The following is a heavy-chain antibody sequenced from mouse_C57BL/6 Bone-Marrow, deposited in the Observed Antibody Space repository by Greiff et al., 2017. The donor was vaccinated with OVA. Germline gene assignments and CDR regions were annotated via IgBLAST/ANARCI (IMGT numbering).Heavy chain of an antibody. D-gene: IGHD2-4*01. Sequence: VQLQQPGAELVMPGASVKLSCKASGYTFTSYWMHWVKQRPGQGLEWIGEIDPSDSYTNYNQKFKGKSTLTVDKSSSTAYMQLSSRTTEDSAVEYWARGRVYYEYERGGEYWGQGTTLTVSS. CDR2: IDPSDSYT. J-gene: IGHJ2*01. CDR1: GYTFTSYW. CDR3: ARGRVYYEYERGGEY. V-gene: IGHV1-69*01.